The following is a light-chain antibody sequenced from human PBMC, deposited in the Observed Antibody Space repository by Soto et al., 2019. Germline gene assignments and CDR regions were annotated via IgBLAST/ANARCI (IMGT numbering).Light chain of an antibody. CDR3: QQCSTSPLT. J-gene: IGKJ4*01. V-gene: IGKV3-20*01. Sequence: EIVLTQSPGTLSLSPGERATLSCRASQSVPKNYLAWYQQKPGQAPRLLIHDASSRATGIPDRFSGSGSGTDFTLTISRLEPEDFAVYYCQQCSTSPLTFGVGTKVEIK. CDR1: QSVPKNY. CDR2: DAS.